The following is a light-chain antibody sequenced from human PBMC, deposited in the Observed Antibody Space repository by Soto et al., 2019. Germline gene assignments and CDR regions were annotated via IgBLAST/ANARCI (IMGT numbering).Light chain of an antibody. V-gene: IGLV2-14*01. CDR3: SSYTSSSPYVV. Sequence: QSALTQPASVSGSPGQSITISCTGASSDVGGYNYVSWYQQHPGKAPKLMIYDVSNRPSGVSNRFSDSKSGNTASLTISGLQAEDEADYYCSSYTSSSPYVVFGGGTKLTVL. J-gene: IGLJ2*01. CDR1: SSDVGGYNY. CDR2: DVS.